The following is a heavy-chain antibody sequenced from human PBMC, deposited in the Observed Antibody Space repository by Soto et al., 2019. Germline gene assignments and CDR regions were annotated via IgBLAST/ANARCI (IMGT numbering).Heavy chain of an antibody. D-gene: IGHD3-3*01. J-gene: IGHJ6*02. CDR3: ARDRATIFGVVTYGMDV. V-gene: IGHV3-48*03. CDR2: ISSSGSTI. CDR1: GFTFSSYE. Sequence: QSGGSLRLSCAASGFTFSSYEMNWVRQAPGKGLEWVSYISSSGSTIYYADSVKGRFTISRDNAKNSLYLQMNSLRAEDTAVYYCARDRATIFGVVTYGMDVWGQGTTVTVSS.